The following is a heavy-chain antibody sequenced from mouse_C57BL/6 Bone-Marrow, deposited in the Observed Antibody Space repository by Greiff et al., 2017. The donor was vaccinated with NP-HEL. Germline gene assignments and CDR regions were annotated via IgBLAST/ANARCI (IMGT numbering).Heavy chain of an antibody. V-gene: IGHV6-6*01. J-gene: IGHJ4*01. CDR3: TRPLTYGSSYEYAMDY. CDR1: GFTFSDAW. Sequence: EVQVVESGGGLVQPGGSMKLSCAASGFTFSDAWMDWVRQSPEKGLEWVAEIRNKANNHATYYAESVKGRFTISRDDSKSSVYLQMNSLRAEDTGIYYCTRPLTYGSSYEYAMDYWGQGTSVTVSS. CDR2: IRNKANNHAT. D-gene: IGHD1-1*01.